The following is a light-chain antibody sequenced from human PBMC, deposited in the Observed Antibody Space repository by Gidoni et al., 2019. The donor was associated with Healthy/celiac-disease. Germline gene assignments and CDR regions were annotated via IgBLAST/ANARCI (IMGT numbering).Light chain of an antibody. CDR3: SSYTSSSTLEV. V-gene: IGLV2-14*01. CDR2: EVS. CDR1: SSDVGGYNY. J-gene: IGLJ2*01. Sequence: QSALTQPASVSGSPGQSITISCTGTSSDVGGYNYVSWYQQHPGKAPKLMIYEVSNRPSGVSNRFAGSKSGNTAYLTISGLQAEDEADYYCSSYTSSSTLEVFGGGTKRTVL.